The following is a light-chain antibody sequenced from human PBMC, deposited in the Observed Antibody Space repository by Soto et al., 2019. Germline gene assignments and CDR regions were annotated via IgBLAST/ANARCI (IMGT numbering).Light chain of an antibody. Sequence: EIVMTQSPATLSVSPGERATLSCRASQSVSSNLAWYQQKPGQAPRLLIYGASTRATGIPARFSGSGSGTEFTLTISSLQSEDFAVYYRQQYNNWWTFGQGTEVDIK. J-gene: IGKJ1*01. V-gene: IGKV3-15*01. CDR1: QSVSSN. CDR3: QQYNNWWT. CDR2: GAS.